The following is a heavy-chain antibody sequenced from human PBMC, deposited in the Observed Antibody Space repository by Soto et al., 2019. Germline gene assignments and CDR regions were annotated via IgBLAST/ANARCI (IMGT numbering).Heavy chain of an antibody. J-gene: IGHJ4*02. Sequence: GGSLRLSCAASGFTFTTYTMNWVRQAPGMGLEAISAVSTSGRSTYYADSVKDRFTISRDNSKNTLFLQMGSLRPEDTAIYYCVKQAHGLDGVAFDYWGQGTQVTVSS. CDR2: VSTSGRST. V-gene: IGHV3-64D*06. CDR1: GFTFTTYT. CDR3: VKQAHGLDGVAFDY. D-gene: IGHD2-15*01.